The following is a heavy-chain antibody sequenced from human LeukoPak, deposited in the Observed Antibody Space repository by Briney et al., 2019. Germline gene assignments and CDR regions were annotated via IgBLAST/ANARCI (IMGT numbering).Heavy chain of an antibody. CDR2: ISAYNGNT. CDR1: GYTFTSYG. CDR3: ARDQYYDILTGYRGIDY. V-gene: IGHV1-18*01. J-gene: IGHJ4*02. D-gene: IGHD3-9*01. Sequence: ASVKVSCKASGYTFTSYGISWVRQAPGQGLEWMGWISAYNGNTNYAQKLQGRVTMTTDTSTSTAYMELRSLRSDDTAVYYCARDQYYDILTGYRGIDYWGQGTLVTVSS.